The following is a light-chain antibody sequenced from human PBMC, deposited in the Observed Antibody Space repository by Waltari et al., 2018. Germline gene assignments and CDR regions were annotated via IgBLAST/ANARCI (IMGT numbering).Light chain of an antibody. J-gene: IGKJ2*01. CDR1: QSLVHSDGNTY. Sequence: DVVMTQSPLSLPVTLGQPASISCRSSQSLVHSDGNTYLNWFQQRPGQSPRRLIYKVSNRDSGVPDRFSGSGSGTDFTLKISRVEADDVGVYYCMQDTHWPYTFGQGTKLEIK. CDR2: KVS. V-gene: IGKV2-30*02. CDR3: MQDTHWPYT.